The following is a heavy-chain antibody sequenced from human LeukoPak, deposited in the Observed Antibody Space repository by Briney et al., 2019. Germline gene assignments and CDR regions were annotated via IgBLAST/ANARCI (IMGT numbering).Heavy chain of an antibody. V-gene: IGHV3-30*18. CDR1: GFTFSSYG. Sequence: GGSLRLSCAASGFTFSSYGMHWVRQAPGKGLEWVAVISYDGSNKYYADSVKGRFTISRDNSKNTLYLQMNSLRAEDTAVYYCAKDTSGYSSSWYSRGYYYYMDVWGKGTTVTISS. D-gene: IGHD6-13*01. CDR3: AKDTSGYSSSWYSRGYYYYMDV. J-gene: IGHJ6*03. CDR2: ISYDGSNK.